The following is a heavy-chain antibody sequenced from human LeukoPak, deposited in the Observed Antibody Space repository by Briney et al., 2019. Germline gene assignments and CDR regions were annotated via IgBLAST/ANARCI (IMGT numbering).Heavy chain of an antibody. D-gene: IGHD2-2*02. CDR2: ISGSGGST. Sequence: PGGSLRLSCAASGFTFSSYAMSWVRQAPGKGLEWVSAISGSGGSTYYADSVKGRFTISRDNSKNTLYLQMNSLRAEDTAVYYCAKGGIVVVPAAIEVSPYYDGMDVWGKGTTVTVSS. J-gene: IGHJ6*04. CDR1: GFTFSSYA. V-gene: IGHV3-23*01. CDR3: AKGGIVVVPAAIEVSPYYDGMDV.